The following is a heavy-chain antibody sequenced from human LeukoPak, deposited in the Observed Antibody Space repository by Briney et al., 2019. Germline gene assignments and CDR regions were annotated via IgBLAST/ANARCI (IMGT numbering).Heavy chain of an antibody. J-gene: IGHJ4*02. CDR3: ARKNVGYRSGQLDY. V-gene: IGHV4-59*01. D-gene: IGHD6-19*01. CDR1: GGSISSYY. CDR2: IYYSGST. Sequence: SETLSLTCTVSGGSISSYYWSWIRQLPGKGLEWIGYIYYSGSTNYNPSLKSRVTMSVDTSKNQFSLKLSSVTAADTAVYYCARKNVGYRSGQLDYWGQGTLVTVSS.